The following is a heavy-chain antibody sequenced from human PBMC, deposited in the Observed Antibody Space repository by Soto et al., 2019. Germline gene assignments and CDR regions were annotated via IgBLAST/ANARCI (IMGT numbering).Heavy chain of an antibody. Sequence: SQTLSLTCVISGDSVSDNTVAWNWIRQSPSRGLEWLGRTYYRSRWFNDYALSVKSRITINQDTSKNQFSLHLNSVTPEDTAVYYCARDVMSTLTSSYYYYYMDVWDKGTTVTVSS. D-gene: IGHD4-17*01. CDR3: ARDVMSTLTSSYYYYYMDV. CDR1: GDSVSDNTVA. V-gene: IGHV6-1*01. J-gene: IGHJ6*03. CDR2: TYYRSRWFN.